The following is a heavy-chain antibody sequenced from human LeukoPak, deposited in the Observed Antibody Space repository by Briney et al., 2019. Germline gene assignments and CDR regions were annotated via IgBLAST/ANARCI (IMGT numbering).Heavy chain of an antibody. Sequence: SETLSLTCTVSGGSISSGGYYWSWIRQHPGKGLEWIGYTYYSGSTYYNPSLKSRVTISVDTSKNQFSLKLSSVTAADTAVYYCARDRRYDILTGAPYYYYGMDVWGQGTTVTVSS. V-gene: IGHV4-31*03. D-gene: IGHD3-9*01. CDR2: TYYSGST. J-gene: IGHJ6*02. CDR1: GGSISSGGYY. CDR3: ARDRRYDILTGAPYYYYGMDV.